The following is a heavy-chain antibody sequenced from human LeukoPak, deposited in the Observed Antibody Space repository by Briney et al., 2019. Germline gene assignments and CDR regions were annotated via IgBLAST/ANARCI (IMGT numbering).Heavy chain of an antibody. CDR2: TYYSGST. J-gene: IGHJ5*02. V-gene: IGHV4-59*08. CDR1: GGSISSYY. CDR3: ATQTTGSNWFDP. D-gene: IGHD4-4*01. Sequence: SETLSLTCTVSGGSISSYYWSWIRQPPGKGLEWIGYTYYSGSTNYNPSLKSRVTISVDTTKNQFSLKLRFVTAADTAVYYCATQTTGSNWFDPWGQGTLVTVSS.